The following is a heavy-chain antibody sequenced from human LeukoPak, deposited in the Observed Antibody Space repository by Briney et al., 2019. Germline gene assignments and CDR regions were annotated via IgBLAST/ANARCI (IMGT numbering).Heavy chain of an antibody. D-gene: IGHD3-10*01. J-gene: IGHJ4*02. Sequence: PSETLSLTCTVSGGSISSYYWSWIRQPAGKGLEWIRRIYTSGSTNYNPSLKSRVTMSVDTSKNQFSLKLSSVTAADTAVYYCAREIRGITMVQGVIDYWGQGTLVTVSS. CDR1: GGSISSYY. CDR2: IYTSGST. CDR3: AREIRGITMVQGVIDY. V-gene: IGHV4-4*07.